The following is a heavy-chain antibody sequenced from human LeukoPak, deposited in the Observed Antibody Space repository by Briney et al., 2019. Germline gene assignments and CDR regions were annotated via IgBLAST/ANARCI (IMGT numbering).Heavy chain of an antibody. CDR2: VNPNSGNT. CDR3: ARGGGSSWTQRGYFQY. CDR1: GYTFTSYD. Sequence: ASVKVSCKASGYTFTSYDINWVRQAPGQGLEWMGGVNPNSGNTGHAQKFQGRVSMTRDTSTSTAYMELSSLTSEDTAVYYCARGGGSSWTQRGYFQYWGQGTLVTVSA. V-gene: IGHV1-8*01. D-gene: IGHD6-13*01. J-gene: IGHJ1*01.